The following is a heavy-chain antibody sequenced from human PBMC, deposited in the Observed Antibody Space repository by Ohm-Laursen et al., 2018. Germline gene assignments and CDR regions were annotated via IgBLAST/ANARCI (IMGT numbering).Heavy chain of an antibody. Sequence: TLSPTCTVSCGSISSYYWSLFRQPAGEGVGGIGENHHSGSTNYNPSLKSRVTMSVDTSKNQFSLRLSSVTAADTAVYYCASLGRYCSGENCYGIDYWGQGTLVTVSS. J-gene: IGHJ4*02. V-gene: IGHV4-4*07. D-gene: IGHD2-15*01. CDR3: ASLGRYCSGENCYGIDY. CDR1: CGSISSYY. CDR2: NHHSGST.